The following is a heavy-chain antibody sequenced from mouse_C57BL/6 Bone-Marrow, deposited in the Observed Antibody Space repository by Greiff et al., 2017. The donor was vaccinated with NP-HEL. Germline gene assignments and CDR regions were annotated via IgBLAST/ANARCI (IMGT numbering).Heavy chain of an antibody. Sequence: QVHVKQPGAELVKPGASVKLSCKASGYTFTSYWMHWVKQRPGRGLEWIGRIDPNSGGTKYNEKFKSKATLTVDKPSSTAYMQLSSLTSEDSAVYYCAIFPHSYYYAMDYWGQGTSVTVSS. CDR3: AIFPHSYYYAMDY. CDR1: GYTFTSYW. J-gene: IGHJ4*01. CDR2: IDPNSGGT. V-gene: IGHV1-72*01.